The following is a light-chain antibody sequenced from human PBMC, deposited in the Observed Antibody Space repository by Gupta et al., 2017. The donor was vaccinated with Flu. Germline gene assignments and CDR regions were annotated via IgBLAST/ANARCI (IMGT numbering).Light chain of an antibody. J-gene: IGLJ3*02. CDR1: SSDDLTYNY. CDR2: DVT. V-gene: IGLV2-14*03. Sequence: QSALPQPASVSGSPGQSITISCTGTSSDDLTYNYVSWYQHHPGKAPNLVIYDVTYRPSGVSNRFSGSKSGNTASLTISGLQPEDEADYSCSSYTGSTVLFGGGTRLTVL. CDR3: SSYTGSTVL.